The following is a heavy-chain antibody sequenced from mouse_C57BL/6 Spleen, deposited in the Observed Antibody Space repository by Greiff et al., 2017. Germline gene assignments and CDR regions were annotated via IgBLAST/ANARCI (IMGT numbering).Heavy chain of an antibody. CDR1: GFTFSDYG. CDR3: TSQYYNSSYTHFDY. D-gene: IGHD1-1*01. CDR2: ISSGSSTI. Sequence: VQLKQSGGGLVKPGGSLKLSCAASGFTFSDYGMHWVRQAPEKGLEWVAYISSGSSTIYYADTVKGRFTISIDNAKNTLFLQMTSLRSEDTAMYYCTSQYYNSSYTHFDYWGQGTTLTVSS. J-gene: IGHJ2*01. V-gene: IGHV5-17*01.